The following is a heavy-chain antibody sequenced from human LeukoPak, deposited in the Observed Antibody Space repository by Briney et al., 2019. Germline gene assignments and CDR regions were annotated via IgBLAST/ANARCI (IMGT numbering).Heavy chain of an antibody. CDR3: AKAILGYNKPLQH. CDR1: GFTFGSYA. D-gene: IGHD5-24*01. Sequence: PGGSLRLSCAASGFTFGSYAMGWVRQAPGKGLEWVSTISGGGSNTYYADSVKGRFTISRDNSKNTLCLQMNSLRAEDTAVYHCAKAILGYNKPLQHWGQGTLVTVSS. J-gene: IGHJ1*01. V-gene: IGHV3-23*01. CDR2: ISGGGSNT.